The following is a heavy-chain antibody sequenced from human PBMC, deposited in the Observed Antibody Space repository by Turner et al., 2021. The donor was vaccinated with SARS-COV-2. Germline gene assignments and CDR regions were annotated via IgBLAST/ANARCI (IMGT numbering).Heavy chain of an antibody. D-gene: IGHD3-22*01. Sequence: EVQRVESGGGLLKPGGSLRLSCAASRLALTKAWMSWVRQATGKGLEWVGRIKSNTDDGTTDYAAPVQGRLTISRDDSKNTLYLQMNSLKTEDTAVYYCTTVTYFYDSSAYSNDAFDIWGQGTMVTVSS. J-gene: IGHJ3*02. CDR1: RLALTKAW. V-gene: IGHV3-15*01. CDR2: IKSNTDDGTT. CDR3: TTVTYFYDSSAYSNDAFDI.